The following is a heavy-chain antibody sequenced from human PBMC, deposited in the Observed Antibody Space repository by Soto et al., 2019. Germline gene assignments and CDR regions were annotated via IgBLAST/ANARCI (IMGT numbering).Heavy chain of an antibody. Sequence: QVQLESSGPGLVKPSQTLSLTCTVSGGSISSVGYFWTWIRQHPAKGLEWIGHISYTGSTYFIPSLRSRLCMSVDTSKNQFSLNLTSVTVADTVLYYCARLNSGWHQTFDSWGQGTLVSVSS. V-gene: IGHV4-31*03. CDR2: ISYTGST. J-gene: IGHJ4*02. CDR1: GGSISSVGYF. D-gene: IGHD6-25*01. CDR3: ARLNSGWHQTFDS.